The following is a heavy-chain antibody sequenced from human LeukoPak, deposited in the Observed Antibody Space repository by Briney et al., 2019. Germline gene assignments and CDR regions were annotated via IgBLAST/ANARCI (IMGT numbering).Heavy chain of an antibody. Sequence: GGSLRLSCEASGFTFTTYSMTWVRQAPGKGLEGVSIISSGSSAIFSADALKGRFTISRDDAKNSLYLQMNSLRAEDTAVYYCARATQWLVPGGCDYWGQGTLVTVSS. J-gene: IGHJ4*02. D-gene: IGHD6-19*01. CDR2: ISSGSSAI. CDR1: GFTFTTYS. CDR3: ARATQWLVPGGCDY. V-gene: IGHV3-21*01.